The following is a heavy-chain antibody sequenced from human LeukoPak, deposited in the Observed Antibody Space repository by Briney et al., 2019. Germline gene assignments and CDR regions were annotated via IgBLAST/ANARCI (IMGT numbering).Heavy chain of an antibody. D-gene: IGHD1-14*01. CDR2: INHSGST. V-gene: IGHV4-34*01. CDR1: GGSFGGDY. Sequence: SETLSLTCAVYGGSFGGDYWGCIRHPPGKGLGWIGEINHSGSTNYNPSLKSRATISVDTSKTQSSLTLSSVTAADTAVYYCARRGSGGAGNYYYYMDVWGKGPTVTVSS. J-gene: IGHJ6*03. CDR3: ARRGSGGAGNYYYYMDV.